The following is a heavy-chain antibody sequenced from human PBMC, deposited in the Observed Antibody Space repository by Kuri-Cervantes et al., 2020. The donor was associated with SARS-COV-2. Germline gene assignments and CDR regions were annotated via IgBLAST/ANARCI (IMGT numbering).Heavy chain of an antibody. Sequence: GESLKISCAASGFTFSSYSMNWVRQAPGKGLEWVSSISSSSSYIYYADSVKGRFTISRDNAKNSLYLQMNSLRAEDTGIYYCAREVGSTTYYYYMDVWGNGTTVVASS. CDR3: AREVGSTTYYYYMDV. V-gene: IGHV3-21*01. CDR2: ISSSSSYI. D-gene: IGHD1-26*01. J-gene: IGHJ6*03. CDR1: GFTFSSYS.